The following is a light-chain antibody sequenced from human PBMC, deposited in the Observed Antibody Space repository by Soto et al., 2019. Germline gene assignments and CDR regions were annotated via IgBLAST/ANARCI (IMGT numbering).Light chain of an antibody. CDR1: SSDVGGYNY. V-gene: IGLV2-14*01. J-gene: IGLJ2*01. Sequence: QSALTQPASVSGSPGQSITISCTGTSSDVGGYNYVSWYQQHPGKAPKLMIYDVSNRPSGVSNRFSGSKSGNTASLTISGLQAEDEADYYCSSYTSSSTRVVFGGRTKLTVL. CDR3: SSYTSSSTRVV. CDR2: DVS.